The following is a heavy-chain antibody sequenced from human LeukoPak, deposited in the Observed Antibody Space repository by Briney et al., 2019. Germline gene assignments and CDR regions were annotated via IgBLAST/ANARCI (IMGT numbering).Heavy chain of an antibody. CDR1: GFTFSIYA. V-gene: IGHV3-23*01. Sequence: TGGSLRLSCAASGFTFSIYAMSWVRQAPGKGLEWVSAISASGGSIYYADSVKGRFTISRDNSKNTLYLQMNSLRAEDTAVYYCAKNGEAYCSSTSCYCDYWGQGTLVTVSS. D-gene: IGHD2-2*01. CDR2: ISASGGSI. CDR3: AKNGEAYCSSTSCYCDY. J-gene: IGHJ4*02.